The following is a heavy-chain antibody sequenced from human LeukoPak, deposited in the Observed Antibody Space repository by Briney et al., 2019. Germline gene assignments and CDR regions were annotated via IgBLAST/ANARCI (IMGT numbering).Heavy chain of an antibody. Sequence: ETLSLTCTVSGGSISVSSYYWGWVRQAPGKGLEWVSGISGSGGSTFYADSVKGRFTISRDNSENTVYLQMNSLRADDTAVYYCAKTTAGYSSGRYPGWPVDYWGQGTLVTVSS. CDR3: AKTTAGYSSGRYPGWPVDY. CDR2: ISGSGGST. V-gene: IGHV3-23*01. CDR1: GGSISVSSYY. J-gene: IGHJ4*02. D-gene: IGHD6-19*01.